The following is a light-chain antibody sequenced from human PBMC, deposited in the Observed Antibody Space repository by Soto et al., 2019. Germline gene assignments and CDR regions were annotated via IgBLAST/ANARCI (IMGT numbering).Light chain of an antibody. V-gene: IGLV4-69*01. CDR1: SGHSSYA. CDR2: LNSDGSH. CDR3: QTWGNDYV. J-gene: IGLJ1*01. Sequence: QLVLTQSPSASASLGASVKLTCTLSSGHSSYAIAWHQQQPEKGPRYLMKLNSDGSHSKGDGIPDRFSGSSSGAERYLTLSSLQSEDEADYDCQTWGNDYVFGTGTKVTVL.